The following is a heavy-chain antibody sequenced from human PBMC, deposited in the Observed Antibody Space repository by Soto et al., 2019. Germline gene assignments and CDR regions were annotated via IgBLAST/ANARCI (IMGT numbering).Heavy chain of an antibody. D-gene: IGHD2-15*01. Sequence: LSLTCTVSGGSISSGDYYWSWIRQPPGKGLEWIGYIYYSGSTYYNPSLKSRVTISVDTSKNQFSLKLSSVTAADTAVYYCARGRDIVVVVATATTWFDPWGQGALVTVSS. CDR2: IYYSGST. V-gene: IGHV4-30-4*01. J-gene: IGHJ5*02. CDR3: ARGRDIVVVVATATTWFDP. CDR1: GGSISSGDYY.